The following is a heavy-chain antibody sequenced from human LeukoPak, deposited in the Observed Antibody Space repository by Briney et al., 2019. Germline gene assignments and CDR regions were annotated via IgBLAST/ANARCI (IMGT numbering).Heavy chain of an antibody. J-gene: IGHJ4*02. CDR2: ISDSGGRT. CDR3: AKRGVVIRVILVGFHKEAYYFDS. D-gene: IGHD3-10*01. CDR1: GITLSNYG. Sequence: GGSLRLSCAVSGITLSNYGMSWVCQAPGKGLEWVAAISDSGGRTNYADSVKGRFTISRDNSKNTRYLQMNSLRAEDTAVYFCAKRGVVIRVILVGFHKEAYYFDSWGQGALVTVSS. V-gene: IGHV3-23*01.